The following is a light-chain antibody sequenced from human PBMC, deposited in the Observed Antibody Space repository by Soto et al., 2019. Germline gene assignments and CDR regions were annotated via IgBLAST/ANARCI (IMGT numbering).Light chain of an antibody. J-gene: IGKJ1*01. CDR3: QHCGGYRT. CDR1: QSIATS. CDR2: KAS. V-gene: IGKV1-5*03. Sequence: DIQMTQSPSTLSASLGDRVTITSRASQSIATSLAWFQQKPGKAPKVLIYKASVLESGVPSRFSGGGSGTEFTLTISSLQPDDSATYYCQHCGGYRTFGQGTKVEIK.